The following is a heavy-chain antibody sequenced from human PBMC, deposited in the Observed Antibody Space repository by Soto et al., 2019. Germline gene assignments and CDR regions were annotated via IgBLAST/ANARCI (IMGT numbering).Heavy chain of an antibody. CDR3: ARDGHLGHYDSSGYYYLRTFDY. Sequence: QVQLVQSGAEVKKPGASVKVSCKASGYTFTSYAMHWVRQAPGQRLEWMGWINAGNGNTKYYQKCRVRVTITRDTSASTAYMELSSLRSEDTAVYYCARDGHLGHYDSSGYYYLRTFDYWGQGTLVTGSS. CDR1: GYTFTSYA. V-gene: IGHV1-3*01. D-gene: IGHD3-22*01. J-gene: IGHJ4*02. CDR2: INAGNGNT.